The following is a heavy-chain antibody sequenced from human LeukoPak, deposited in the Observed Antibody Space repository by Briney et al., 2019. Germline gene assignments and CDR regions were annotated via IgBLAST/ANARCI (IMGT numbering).Heavy chain of an antibody. CDR3: ARDAHRGFDYSNSLKY. CDR1: GFIFSHHG. Sequence: QPGGSLRLSCAASGFIFSHHGMHWVSQPPGKGLEWVAVIWRDGTNRFYADSVKGRFTISRDNSQNTVFLQMDSLRVKDTAIYYCARDAHRGFDYSNSLKYWGHGTLVTVSS. CDR2: IWRDGTNR. D-gene: IGHD4-11*01. J-gene: IGHJ4*01. V-gene: IGHV3-33*01.